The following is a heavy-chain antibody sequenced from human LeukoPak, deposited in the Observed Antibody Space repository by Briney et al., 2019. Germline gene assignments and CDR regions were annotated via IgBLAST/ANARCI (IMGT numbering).Heavy chain of an antibody. J-gene: IGHJ4*02. D-gene: IGHD3-22*01. CDR3: AKVPVYDSTAGDGY. V-gene: IGHV3-30*02. CDR1: GFTLSDYG. CDR2: IRYDGSVK. Sequence: GGSLRLSCAASGFTLSDYGMHWVRQAPGKGLEWVTFIRYDGSVKYYADSVKGRFTISRDNSKKTLYLQMNSLRVEDTAVYYCAKVPVYDSTAGDGYRGQGALVTVSS.